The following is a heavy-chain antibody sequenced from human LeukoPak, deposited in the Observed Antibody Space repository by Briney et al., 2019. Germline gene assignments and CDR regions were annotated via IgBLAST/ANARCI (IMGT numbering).Heavy chain of an antibody. Sequence: GGSLRLSCAASGFTFSSYAMHWVRQAPGKGLEWVAGISYDGSNKYYADSVKGRFTISRDNSKNTLYLQMNSLRAEDTAVYYCASLYIVVVPAAMPHWFDPWGQGTLVTVSS. CDR1: GFTFSSYA. J-gene: IGHJ5*02. CDR2: ISYDGSNK. V-gene: IGHV3-30*04. CDR3: ASLYIVVVPAAMPHWFDP. D-gene: IGHD2-2*01.